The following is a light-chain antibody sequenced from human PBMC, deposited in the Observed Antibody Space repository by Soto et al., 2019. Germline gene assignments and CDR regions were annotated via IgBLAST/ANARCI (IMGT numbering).Light chain of an antibody. CDR1: QSISSY. J-gene: IGKJ1*01. Sequence: DIQMTQSPSSLSASVGDRVTITCRASQSISSYLNWYQQKPGKAPKLLIYAASSLQSGVPSRFSGSGSGTDFTLTISSLKPEDFETYYCQQSYSTSVTFGQGTKVDIK. CDR2: AAS. V-gene: IGKV1-39*01. CDR3: QQSYSTSVT.